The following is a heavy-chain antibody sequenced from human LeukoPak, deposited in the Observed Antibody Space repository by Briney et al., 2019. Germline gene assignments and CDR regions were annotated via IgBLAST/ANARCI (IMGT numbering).Heavy chain of an antibody. J-gene: IGHJ4*02. V-gene: IGHV3-48*01. Sequence: GGSLRLSCAAPGFTFSSYSMNWVRQAPGEGLEWGSYISSSSSTIYYADSGKGRFTISRDNAKNSLYMQMNSLRAEDTAVYYCARAAGARGQIDYWGQGTLVTVSS. CDR3: ARAAGARGQIDY. CDR1: GFTFSSYS. CDR2: ISSSSSTI.